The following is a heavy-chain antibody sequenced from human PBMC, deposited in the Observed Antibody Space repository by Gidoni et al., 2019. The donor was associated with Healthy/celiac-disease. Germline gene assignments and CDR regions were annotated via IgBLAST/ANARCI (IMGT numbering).Heavy chain of an antibody. V-gene: IGHV3-49*04. CDR1: GFTFGDYA. CDR3: TRLTGTTTDYFDY. D-gene: IGHD1-1*01. Sequence: EVQLVESGGGLVQPGRSLRLSCPASGFTFGDYAMSWVRQAPGKGLEWVGFIRSKAYGGTTEYAASVKGRFTISRDDSKSIAYLQMNSLKTEDTAVYYCTRLTGTTTDYFDYWGQGTLVTVSS. J-gene: IGHJ4*02. CDR2: IRSKAYGGTT.